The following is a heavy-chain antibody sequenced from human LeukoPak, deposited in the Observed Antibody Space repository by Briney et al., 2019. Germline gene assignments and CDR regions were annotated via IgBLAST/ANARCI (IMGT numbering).Heavy chain of an antibody. D-gene: IGHD5-12*01. J-gene: IGHJ4*02. CDR1: GFTFSSYW. CDR3: AREDYSGYDFYDY. Sequence: GRSLRLSCAASGFTFSSYWMHWVRQAPGKGLVWVSLINSDGSSRNYADSVKGRLTISRDNAKNTLYLQMNSLRVEDTAVYYCAREDYSGYDFYDYWGQGSLVTVSS. CDR2: INSDGSSR. V-gene: IGHV3-74*01.